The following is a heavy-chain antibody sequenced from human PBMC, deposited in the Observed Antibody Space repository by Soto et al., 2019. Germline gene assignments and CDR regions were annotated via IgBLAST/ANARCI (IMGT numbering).Heavy chain of an antibody. CDR2: IYYSGST. J-gene: IGHJ5*02. CDR3: ARDPPPRYCSGGSCYQSSLDVDP. CDR1: GGSISSGDYY. Sequence: SETLSLTCTVSGGSISSGDYYWSWIRQPPGKGLEWIGYIYYSGSTYYNPSLKSRVTISVDTSKNQFSLELSSVTAADTAVYYCARDPPPRYCSGGSCYQSSLDVDPWGQGTLVTVSS. D-gene: IGHD2-15*01. V-gene: IGHV4-30-4*01.